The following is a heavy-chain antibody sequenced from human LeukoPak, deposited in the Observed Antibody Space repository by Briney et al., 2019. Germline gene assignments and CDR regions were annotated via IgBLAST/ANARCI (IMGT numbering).Heavy chain of an antibody. CDR2: INPSSGGT. J-gene: IGHJ6*02. CDR3: ARDLSDDFWSGYPGSYYYYGMDV. CDR1: GYTFTGYY. D-gene: IGHD3-3*01. V-gene: IGHV1-2*02. Sequence: ASVKVSCKASGYTFTGYYMHWVRQAPGQGLEWMGWINPSSGGTNYAQKFQGRVTMTRDTSISTAYMELSRLRSDDTAVYYCARDLSDDFWSGYPGSYYYYGMDVWGQGTTVTVSS.